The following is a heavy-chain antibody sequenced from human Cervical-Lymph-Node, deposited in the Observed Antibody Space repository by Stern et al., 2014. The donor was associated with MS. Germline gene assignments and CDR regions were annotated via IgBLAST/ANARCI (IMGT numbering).Heavy chain of an antibody. V-gene: IGHV4-59*01. CDR2: MFNSGNT. J-gene: IGHJ2*01. CDR1: GDSMSGFY. Sequence: VQLVESGPGLVKPSETLSLTCNVSGDSMSGFYWTWIRQPPGKGLEWIGDMFNSGNTNTNPSLKRRVTISVDASKRQFSLRLTSVTAADTAVYYCARGTYCGGDCYWYFDLWGRGTLVTVSS. D-gene: IGHD2-21*02. CDR3: ARGTYCGGDCYWYFDL.